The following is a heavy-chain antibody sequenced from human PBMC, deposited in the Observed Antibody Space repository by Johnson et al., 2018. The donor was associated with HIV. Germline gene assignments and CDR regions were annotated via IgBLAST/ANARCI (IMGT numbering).Heavy chain of an antibody. CDR3: AAAGIDAFDI. CDR2: ISYDGLNK. J-gene: IGHJ3*02. CDR1: GFTFSSYG. Sequence: QVQLVESGGGLVQPGGSLRLSCAASGFTFSSYGMHWVRQAPGKGLEWVAFISYDGLNKYYADSVKGRFTISRDNSKNSLYLQMNSLRTEDTALYYCAAAGIDAFDIWGQGTMVTVSS. V-gene: IGHV3-30*19. D-gene: IGHD6-13*01.